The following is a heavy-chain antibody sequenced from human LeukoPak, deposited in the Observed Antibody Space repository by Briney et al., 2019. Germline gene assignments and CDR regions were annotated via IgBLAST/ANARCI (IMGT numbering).Heavy chain of an antibody. D-gene: IGHD3-22*01. CDR1: GYTFTGYH. J-gene: IGHJ4*02. V-gene: IGHV1-2*02. CDR2: INPNSGGT. CDR3: ARGAGAVYYYDSSGYYEW. Sequence: ASVKVSCKASGYTFTGYHMHWVRQAPGQGLEWMGWINPNSGGTNYAQRFQGRVTMTRDTSISTAYMELSRLRSDDTAVYYCARGAGAVYYYDSSGYYEWWGQGTLVTVSS.